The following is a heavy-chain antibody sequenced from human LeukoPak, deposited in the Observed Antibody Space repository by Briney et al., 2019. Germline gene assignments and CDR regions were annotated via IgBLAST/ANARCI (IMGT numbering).Heavy chain of an antibody. Sequence: PGGSLRLSCAASGFTFSSYWMSWIRQPPGKGLEWIGEINHSGSTNYNPSLKSRVTISVDTSKNQFSLKLSSVTAADTAVYYCARGRVVVINAFDIWGQGTMVTVSS. CDR3: ARGRVVVINAFDI. CDR2: INHSGST. J-gene: IGHJ3*02. CDR1: GFTFSSYW. V-gene: IGHV4-34*01. D-gene: IGHD3-22*01.